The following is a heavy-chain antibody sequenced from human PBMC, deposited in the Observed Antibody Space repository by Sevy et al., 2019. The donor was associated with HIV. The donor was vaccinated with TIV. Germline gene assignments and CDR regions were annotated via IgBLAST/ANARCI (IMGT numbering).Heavy chain of an antibody. CDR1: GYTFTSYD. CDR3: ARAGCSSTSCQIGGNWCDP. CDR2: MNPNSGNT. Sequence: ASVKVSCKASGYTFTSYDINWVRQATGQGLEWMGWMNPNSGNTGYAQKFQGRVTMTRNTSIRTAYMELSSLRSEDTAVYYCARAGCSSTSCQIGGNWCDPWGQGTLVTVSS. V-gene: IGHV1-8*01. D-gene: IGHD2-2*01. J-gene: IGHJ5*02.